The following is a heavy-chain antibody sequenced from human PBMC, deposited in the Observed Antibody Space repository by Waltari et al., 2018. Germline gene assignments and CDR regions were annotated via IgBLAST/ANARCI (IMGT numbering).Heavy chain of an antibody. CDR3: AKDAGMATIRAFDI. D-gene: IGHD5-12*01. J-gene: IGHJ3*02. CDR2: ISWNSGSI. CDR1: VFTFDDYA. Sequence: EVQLVESGGGLVQPGRSLRLSCASSVFTFDDYAMHWVRQAPGKGLEWVSGISWNSGSIGYADSVKGRFTISRDNAKNSLYLQMNSLRAEDTALYYCAKDAGMATIRAFDIWGQGTMVTVSS. V-gene: IGHV3-9*01.